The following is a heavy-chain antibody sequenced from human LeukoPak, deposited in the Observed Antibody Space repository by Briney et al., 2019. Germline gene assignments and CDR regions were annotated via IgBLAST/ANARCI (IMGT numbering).Heavy chain of an antibody. V-gene: IGHV3-53*01. CDR2: LYSVGST. CDR1: GFTVSGHY. J-gene: IGHJ4*02. Sequence: PGGSLRLSCAASGFTVSGHYMTCAPHAPGRGLEWVSILYSVGSTYYADSVNGRFTISRDNSKNTLYLQLNSLRAEDTAVYYCAREPQGDCWGQGTLVTVSS. CDR3: AREPQGDC.